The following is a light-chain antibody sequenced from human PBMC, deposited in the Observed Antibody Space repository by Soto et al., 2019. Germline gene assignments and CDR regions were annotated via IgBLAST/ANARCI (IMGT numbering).Light chain of an antibody. J-gene: IGKJ4*01. V-gene: IGKV3-20*01. Sequence: EIVLTQSPGTLSLSPGERATLSCRASQSVSSSYLAWYQQKPGQAPRRRIYGASSRATGIPDRFSGSGSGTDFTLTISRLEPADFAVYYCQQYGSLLTFGGGTKVEIK. CDR2: GAS. CDR1: QSVSSSY. CDR3: QQYGSLLT.